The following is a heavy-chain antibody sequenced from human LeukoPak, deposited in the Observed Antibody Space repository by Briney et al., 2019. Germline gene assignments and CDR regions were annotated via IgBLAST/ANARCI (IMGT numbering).Heavy chain of an antibody. D-gene: IGHD3-3*01. CDR3: ARTGRPYYDFWSGLYYYYYMDV. V-gene: IGHV1-2*02. CDR2: INPNSGGT. Sequence: GASVKVSCKASGYTFTGYYMHWVRQAPGQGLEWMGWINPNSGGTNYAQKLQGRVTMTTDTSTSTASMELRSLRSDDTAVYYCARTGRPYYDFWSGLYYYYYMDVWGKGTTVTVSS. J-gene: IGHJ6*03. CDR1: GYTFTGYY.